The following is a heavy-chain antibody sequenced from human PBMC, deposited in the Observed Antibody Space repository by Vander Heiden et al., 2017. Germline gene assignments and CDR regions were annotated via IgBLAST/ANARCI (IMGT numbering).Heavy chain of an antibody. V-gene: IGHV3-23*01. CDR1: GFPFSTFA. D-gene: IGHD5-12*01. CDR2: ISGPGTTT. CDR3: AKDFVPANGIYDAFDI. Sequence: QLLQSGGGLVQPGGSLRPPCAAYGFPFSTFARNWVRQAPGKGLEWVSHISGPGTTTFYVDSVKGRFTASRDNSKSTLFLQIDSLRAEDTAEYYCAKDFVPANGIYDAFDIWGQGTTVTVSS. J-gene: IGHJ3*02.